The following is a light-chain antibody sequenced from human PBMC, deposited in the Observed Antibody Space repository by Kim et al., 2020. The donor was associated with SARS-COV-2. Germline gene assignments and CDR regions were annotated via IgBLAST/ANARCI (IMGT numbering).Light chain of an antibody. CDR2: DVS. CDR3: SSYTTTSALYV. Sequence: QSALTQPASVSGSPGPSITISCTGTSSDIGGYNYISWYQQHPGEAPQLMIFDVSNRPSGDSNRFSGSKSGNTASLTISGPQAEDEADYYCSSYTTTSALYVFGTGTKVTVL. CDR1: SSDIGGYNY. V-gene: IGLV2-14*01. J-gene: IGLJ1*01.